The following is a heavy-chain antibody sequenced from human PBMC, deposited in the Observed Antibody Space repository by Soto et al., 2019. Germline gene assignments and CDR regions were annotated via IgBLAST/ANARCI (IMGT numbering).Heavy chain of an antibody. V-gene: IGHV4-34*01. D-gene: IGHD6-13*01. CDR1: GGSFSGYY. CDR2: INHSGST. CDR3: ASGRIAAAGTRVHARIDY. J-gene: IGHJ4*02. Sequence: QVQLQQWGAGLLKPSETLSLTCAVYGGSFSGYYWSWIRQPPGKGLEWIGEINHSGSTNYNPSLKSRVTISVDTSKNQFSLKLSSVPAADTAVYYCASGRIAAAGTRVHARIDYWGQGTLVTVSS.